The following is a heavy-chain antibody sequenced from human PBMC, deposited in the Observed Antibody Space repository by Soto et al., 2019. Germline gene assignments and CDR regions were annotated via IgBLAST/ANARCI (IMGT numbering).Heavy chain of an antibody. D-gene: IGHD2-21*02. V-gene: IGHV3-30*18. CDR1: GFTFSSYG. CDR2: ISYDGSNK. J-gene: IGHJ3*02. Sequence: QVQLVESGGGVVQPGRSLRLSCAASGFTFSSYGMHWVRQAPGTGLEWVAVISYDGSNKYYEDSVKGRFTISRNNSKNALYRQMNSLRAEDPAVYYCAKSDCGGDCYSSSAGAFDIWGQGTMFTVSP. CDR3: AKSDCGGDCYSSSAGAFDI.